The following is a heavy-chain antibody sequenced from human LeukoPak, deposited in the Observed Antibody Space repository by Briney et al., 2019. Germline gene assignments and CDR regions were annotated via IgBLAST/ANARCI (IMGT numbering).Heavy chain of an antibody. CDR3: TTGIRGD. CDR1: GLTATNAW. J-gene: IGHJ4*02. CDR2: IASKTDGGTT. V-gene: IGHV3-15*04. Sequence: GGSLRLSCAASGLTATNAWMNWVRQAPGKGLEWVGRIASKTDGGTTDYAAPVKGRFTISRDDSKNTLFLQMNSLKTEDTAVYYCTTGIRGDCGQGTLVTVSS.